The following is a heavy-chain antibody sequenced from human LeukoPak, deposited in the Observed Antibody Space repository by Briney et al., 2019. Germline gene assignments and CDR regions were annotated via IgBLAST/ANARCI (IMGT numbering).Heavy chain of an antibody. J-gene: IGHJ4*02. Sequence: KPGGSLRLSCAASGFTFRNYWMSWVRQAPGKGLEWVASIHQHGNEKYFVDSVRGRFTISRDNAKNSLYLQMSSLRAEDTAVYYCATLNGPLFEYWGQGTLVTVSS. CDR2: IHQHGNEK. CDR1: GFTFRNYW. D-gene: IGHD2-8*01. V-gene: IGHV3-7*01. CDR3: ATLNGPLFEY.